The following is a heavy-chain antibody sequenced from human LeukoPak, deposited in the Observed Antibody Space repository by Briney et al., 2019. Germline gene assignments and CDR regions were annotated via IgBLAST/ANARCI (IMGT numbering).Heavy chain of an antibody. V-gene: IGHV3-48*01. J-gene: IGHJ4*02. CDR3: ARENYDTSTYPAGYFDY. CDR1: GFTFRSYS. Sequence: QSGGSLRLSCAASGFTFRSYSMNWVRQAPGKGLEWVSYISSSSSTMYYADSVKGRFTISRDNAKNSLYLQMSSLRAEDTAVYYCARENYDTSTYPAGYFDYWGQETLVTVSS. CDR2: ISSSSSTM. D-gene: IGHD3-22*01.